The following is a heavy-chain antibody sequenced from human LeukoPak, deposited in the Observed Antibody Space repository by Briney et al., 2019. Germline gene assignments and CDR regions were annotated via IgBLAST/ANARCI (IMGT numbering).Heavy chain of an antibody. CDR1: GGSISSSNW. CDR3: ARSYGDYESSWFDP. J-gene: IGHJ5*02. CDR2: IYHSGST. D-gene: IGHD4-17*01. Sequence: SETLSLTCAVSGGSISSSNWWSWVRPPPGKGLEWIGEIYHSGSTNYNPSLKSRVTISVDRSKNQFSLKLSSVTAADTAVYYCARSYGDYESSWFDPWGQGTLVTVSS. V-gene: IGHV4-4*02.